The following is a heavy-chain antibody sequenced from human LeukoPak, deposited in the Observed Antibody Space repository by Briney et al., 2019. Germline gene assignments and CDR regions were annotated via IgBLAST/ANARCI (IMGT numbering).Heavy chain of an antibody. Sequence: QTGGSLRLSCAASGFTFSDYEMNWVRQAPGKGLEWISYISTSGSTIYYADSVKGRFTISRDNAQNSLYLQMNSLRAEDTAVYYCARDSGKGWSPKESCFDYWGQGTLVSVFS. V-gene: IGHV3-48*03. CDR1: GFTFSDYE. CDR3: ARDSGKGWSPKESCFDY. CDR2: ISTSGSTI. D-gene: IGHD6-19*01. J-gene: IGHJ4*02.